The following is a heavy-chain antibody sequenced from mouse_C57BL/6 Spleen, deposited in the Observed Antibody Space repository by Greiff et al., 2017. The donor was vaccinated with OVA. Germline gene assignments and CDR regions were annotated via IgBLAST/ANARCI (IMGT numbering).Heavy chain of an antibody. D-gene: IGHD4-1*01. CDR2: INYDGSST. Sequence: EVKVVESEGGLVQPGSSMKLSCTASGFTFSDYYMAWVRQVPEKGLEWVANINYDGSSTYYLDSLKSRFIISRDNAKNILYLQMSSLKSEDTATYYCARVSNWYFDYWGQGTTLTVSS. CDR1: GFTFSDYY. J-gene: IGHJ2*01. V-gene: IGHV5-16*01. CDR3: ARVSNWYFDY.